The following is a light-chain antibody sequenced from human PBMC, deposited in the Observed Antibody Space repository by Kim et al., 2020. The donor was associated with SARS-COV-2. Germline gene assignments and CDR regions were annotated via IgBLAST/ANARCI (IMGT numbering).Light chain of an antibody. CDR3: QAWDRSTAV. V-gene: IGLV3-1*01. CDR2: QDI. Sequence: LSPGQTASITCSGDRLGEKYASWYQQKPGQSPVLVIYQDIKRPTGIPERFSGSNSGNTATLTISGTQAMDEADYYCQAWDRSTAVFGGGTQLTVL. CDR1: RLGEKY. J-gene: IGLJ2*01.